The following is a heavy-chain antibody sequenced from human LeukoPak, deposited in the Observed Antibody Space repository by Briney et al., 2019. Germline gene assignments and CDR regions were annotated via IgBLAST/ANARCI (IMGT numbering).Heavy chain of an antibody. CDR2: ISGDASVS. CDR1: GFTFRFYA. J-gene: IGHJ3*02. D-gene: IGHD6-13*01. V-gene: IGHV3-23*01. CDR3: AKAYSSSLYGDAFHI. Sequence: GGSLRLSCAGSGFTFRFYAMTWVRLAPGKGLEWVSGISGDASVSRHADSVKGRFNISRDNSTNTLYLQLNGLRVEDTAIYYCAKAYSSSLYGDAFHIWGQGTMVTVSP.